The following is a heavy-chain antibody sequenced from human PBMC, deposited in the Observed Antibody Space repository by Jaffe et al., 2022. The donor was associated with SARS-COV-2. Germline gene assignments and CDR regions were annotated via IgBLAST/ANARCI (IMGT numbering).Heavy chain of an antibody. V-gene: IGHV2-70*01. D-gene: IGHD3-10*01. CDR1: GFSLSTSGMC. CDR2: IDWDDDK. Sequence: QVTLRESGPALVKPTQTLTLTCTFSGFSLSTSGMCVSWIRQPPGKALEWLALIDWDDDKYYSTSLKTRLTISKDTSKNQVVLTMTNMDPVDTATYYCARIGRITMVRGVPYYYYYMDVWGKGTTVTVSS. CDR3: ARIGRITMVRGVPYYYYYMDV. J-gene: IGHJ6*03.